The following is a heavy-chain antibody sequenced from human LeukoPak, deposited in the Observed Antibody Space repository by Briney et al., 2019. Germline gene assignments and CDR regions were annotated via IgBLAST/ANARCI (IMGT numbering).Heavy chain of an antibody. CDR3: AREGMAIGFARFPIFNY. CDR2: IYYSGST. Sequence: SETLSLTCTVSGGSISSYYWNWIRQPPGKGLEGIGDIYYSGSTNYNPSLKSRVTISVDTSKNQFSLRLTSVTAADTAVYYCAREGMAIGFARFPIFNYWGQGTLVTVSS. D-gene: IGHD3-3*01. CDR1: GGSISSYY. V-gene: IGHV4-59*01. J-gene: IGHJ4*02.